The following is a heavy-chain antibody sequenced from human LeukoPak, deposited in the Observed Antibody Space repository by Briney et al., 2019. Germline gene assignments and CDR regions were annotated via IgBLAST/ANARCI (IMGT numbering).Heavy chain of an antibody. J-gene: IGHJ4*02. D-gene: IGHD5-24*01. CDR3: TRDAYNFNDFDY. CDR1: EFTFSHFA. Sequence: GGSLRLSCAVSEFTFSHFAMHWVRQAPGKGLEWVAVVSSHGNDGYYADSVKGRFAISRDNSKNTLYLQIDSLRAEDTAIYYCTRDAYNFNDFDYWGQGTLVTVSS. V-gene: IGHV3-30*01. CDR2: VSSHGNDG.